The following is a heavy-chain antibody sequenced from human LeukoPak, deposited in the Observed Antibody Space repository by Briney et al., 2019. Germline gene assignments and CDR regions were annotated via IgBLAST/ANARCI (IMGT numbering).Heavy chain of an antibody. J-gene: IGHJ5*02. V-gene: IGHV4-39*02. D-gene: IGHD2/OR15-2a*01. CDR2: VYYSGTT. CDR1: GGSISSSTYY. CDR3: ARDSGGILDNWFDP. Sequence: SETLSLTCTVSGGSISSSTYYWGWIRQPPGRGLEWIGTVYYSGTTYYNPSLKSRVTISVDTSKNQFSLRLTSVTAADTAVYYCARDSGGILDNWFDPWGQGTLVTVSS.